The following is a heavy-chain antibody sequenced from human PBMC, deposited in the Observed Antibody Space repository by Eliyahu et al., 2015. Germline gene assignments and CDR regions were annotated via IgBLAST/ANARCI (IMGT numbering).Heavy chain of an antibody. CDR2: MYSXGSST. Sequence: EVQLVESGGGLVQPGGSLRLSCAASGFTFSRHWMHWVRQAPGKGLVWISRMYSXGSSTYYADSVKGRFTISRDNAKNTLYLQMNSLTVDDTAVYYCARGGDGYGNFDYWGQGTLVTVSS. V-gene: IGHV3-74*01. CDR1: GFTFSRHW. D-gene: IGHD5-24*01. CDR3: ARGGDGYGNFDY. J-gene: IGHJ4*02.